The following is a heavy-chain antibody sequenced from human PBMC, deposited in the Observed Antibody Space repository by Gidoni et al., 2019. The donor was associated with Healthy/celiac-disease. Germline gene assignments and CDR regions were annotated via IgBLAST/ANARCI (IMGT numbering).Heavy chain of an antibody. CDR3: ARRERGYYYYYMDV. V-gene: IGHV4-34*01. J-gene: IGHJ6*03. Sequence: QVQLQQWGAGLLKPSETLSLTCAAYGGSFSGYYWSWIRQPPGKGLEWIGEINHSGSTNYNPSLKSRVTISVDTSKNQFSLKLSSVTAADTAVYYCARRERGYYYYYMDVWGKGTTVTVSS. CDR1: GGSFSGYY. D-gene: IGHD3-10*01. CDR2: INHSGST.